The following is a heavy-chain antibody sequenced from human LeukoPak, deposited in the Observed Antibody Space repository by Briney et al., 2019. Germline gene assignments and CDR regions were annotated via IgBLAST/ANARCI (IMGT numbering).Heavy chain of an antibody. CDR2: ISAYNGNT. J-gene: IGHJ4*02. CDR3: ARDLRTATAQGTAFDY. V-gene: IGHV1-18*01. CDR1: GYTFTSYG. D-gene: IGHD5/OR15-5a*01. Sequence: ASVKVSCKPSGYTFTSYGLSWVRQAPGQGLEWMEWISAYNGNTNYAQKLQGRVAMTTDTSTSTAYMELRSLRSDDTAVYYCARDLRTATAQGTAFDYWGQGTLVTVSS.